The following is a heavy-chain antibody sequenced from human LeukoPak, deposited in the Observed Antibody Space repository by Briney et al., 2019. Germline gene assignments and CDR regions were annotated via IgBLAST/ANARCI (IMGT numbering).Heavy chain of an antibody. D-gene: IGHD3-10*01. CDR2: IYYSGST. Sequence: SETLSLTCTVSGGSISSYYWSWIRQPPGKGLEWVAYIYYSGSTNYNPSLKSRVTISVDTSKNQFSLKLSSVTAADTALYYCARDQGTWWFDPWGQGTLVTVSS. J-gene: IGHJ5*02. V-gene: IGHV4-59*01. CDR1: GGSISSYY. CDR3: ARDQGTWWFDP.